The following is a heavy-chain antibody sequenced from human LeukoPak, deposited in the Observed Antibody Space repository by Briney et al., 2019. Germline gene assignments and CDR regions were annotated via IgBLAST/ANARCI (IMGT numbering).Heavy chain of an antibody. D-gene: IGHD2-2*01. Sequence: PSETLSLTCAVYGGSFSGYYWSWIRQPPGKGLEWIGEINHSGSTNYNPSLKSRVTISVDTSKNQFSLKLSSVTAADTAVYYCARGDIVVVPAAQIFCYYGMDVWGQGTTVTVSS. V-gene: IGHV4-34*01. J-gene: IGHJ6*02. CDR3: ARGDIVVVPAAQIFCYYGMDV. CDR2: INHSGST. CDR1: GGSFSGYY.